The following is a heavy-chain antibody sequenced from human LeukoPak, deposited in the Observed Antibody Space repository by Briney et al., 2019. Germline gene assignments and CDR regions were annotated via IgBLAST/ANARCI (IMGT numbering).Heavy chain of an antibody. J-gene: IGHJ4*02. V-gene: IGHV3-21*01. CDR3: ARDWTTVITPYGGGY. D-gene: IGHD4-23*01. Sequence: PGGSLRLSCAASGFTFSTYSMNWVRQAPGKGLEWVSFISSSSIYIYYADSVKGRFTISRDNAKNSLYLQMNSLRAEDTAVYYCARDWTTVITPYGGGYWGQGTLVTVSS. CDR1: GFTFSTYS. CDR2: ISSSSIYI.